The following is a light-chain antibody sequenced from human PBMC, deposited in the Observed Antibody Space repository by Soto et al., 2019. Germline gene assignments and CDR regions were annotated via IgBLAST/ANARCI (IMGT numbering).Light chain of an antibody. J-gene: IGLJ1*01. CDR3: SSKRDSSTLLV. V-gene: IGLV2-14*01. Sequence: TPPATVSVSPGRSITISCTGTSSDVGAYNYVSWYQHHPGKVPKLLIYEVTNRPSGVSDRFSGSKSGNTASLTISGLQAEDEADYYCSSKRDSSTLLVFGTGTKVTV. CDR1: SSDVGAYNY. CDR2: EVT.